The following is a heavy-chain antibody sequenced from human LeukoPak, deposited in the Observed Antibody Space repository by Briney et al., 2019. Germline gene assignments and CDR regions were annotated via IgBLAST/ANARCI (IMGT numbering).Heavy chain of an antibody. CDR1: GFTFSTYW. D-gene: IGHD3-22*01. Sequence: QPGGSPRLSCAASGFTFSTYWMSWVRQAPGKGLEWVANIKEDGSEKYYGDSVKGRFTISRDNAKNSLYLQMNSLRAEDTAVYYCARDSSGYQWGQGTLVTVSS. CDR3: ARDSSGYQ. CDR2: IKEDGSEK. V-gene: IGHV3-7*01. J-gene: IGHJ4*02.